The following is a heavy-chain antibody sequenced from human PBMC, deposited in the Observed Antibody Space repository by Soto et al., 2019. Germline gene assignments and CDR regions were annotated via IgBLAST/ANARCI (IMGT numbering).Heavy chain of an antibody. D-gene: IGHD3-16*01. CDR3: SSRLTVPPP. Sequence: SETLSLTCAVSGGSISSGWWTWVRQPPGKGLEWIGEILYSGTTHYNSSLNSRVSISIDKSKKQFSLNLSSVTAADTAVYYCSSRLTVPPPWGQGPRVPPPS. J-gene: IGHJ5*02. CDR1: GGSISSGW. V-gene: IGHV4-4*02. CDR2: ILYSGTT.